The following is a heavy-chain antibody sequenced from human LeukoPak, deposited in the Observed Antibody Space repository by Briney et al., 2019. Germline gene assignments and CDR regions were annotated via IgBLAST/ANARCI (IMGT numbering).Heavy chain of an antibody. D-gene: IGHD3-22*01. CDR1: GFTFGDYA. J-gene: IGHJ4*02. CDR2: ISGSGGST. CDR3: AKDLKYYYDSSGYGD. V-gene: IGHV3-23*01. Sequence: GSLRLSCTASGFTFGDYAMSWVRQAPGKGLEWVSAISGSGGSTYYADSVKGRFTISRDNSKNTLYLQMNSLRAEDTAVYYCAKDLKYYYDSSGYGDWGQGTLVTVSS.